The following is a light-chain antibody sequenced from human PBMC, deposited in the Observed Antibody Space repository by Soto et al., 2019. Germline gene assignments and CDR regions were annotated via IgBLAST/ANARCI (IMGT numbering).Light chain of an antibody. CDR3: QQYGSSGT. CDR1: QIIISDS. Sequence: EIVLTQSPGTPSFSRGEGATLSWRASQIIISDSLAWYQQKPGQAPRLLIYDASNRATGIPARFSGSGSGTDFTLTISRLEPEDFAVYYCQQYGSSGTFGQGTKVDI. J-gene: IGKJ1*01. CDR2: DAS. V-gene: IGKV3-20*01.